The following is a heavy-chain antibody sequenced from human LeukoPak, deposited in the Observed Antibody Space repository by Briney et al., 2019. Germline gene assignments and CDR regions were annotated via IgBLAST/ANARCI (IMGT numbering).Heavy chain of an antibody. D-gene: IGHD6-19*01. CDR1: GFTFSSYA. CDR2: ISGSGGST. V-gene: IGHV3-23*01. J-gene: IGHJ4*02. Sequence: PGGSLRLSCAASGFTFSSYAMGWVRQAPGKGLEWVSAISGSGGSTYYADSVKGRFTISRDNSKNTLYLQMNSLRAEDTAVYYCANFGPKWYSSGWYLRGWGQGTLVTVSS. CDR3: ANFGPKWYSSGWYLRG.